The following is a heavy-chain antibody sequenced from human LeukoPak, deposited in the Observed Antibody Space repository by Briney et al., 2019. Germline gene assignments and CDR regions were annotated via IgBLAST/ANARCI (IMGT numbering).Heavy chain of an antibody. D-gene: IGHD4-17*01. J-gene: IGHJ6*02. CDR2: IRHKAYGENT. Sequence: PGRSLRLSCTASTFTFGDYAMSWVRQAPGNGLAWEGFIRHKAYGENTEYAASVKGRFTISRDDYKSIAYLQMNSLKTEDTAVYYCTRDLLYGDYGGYYYYGMDVWGQGTTVTVSS. V-gene: IGHV3-49*04. CDR3: TRDLLYGDYGGYYYYGMDV. CDR1: TFTFGDYA.